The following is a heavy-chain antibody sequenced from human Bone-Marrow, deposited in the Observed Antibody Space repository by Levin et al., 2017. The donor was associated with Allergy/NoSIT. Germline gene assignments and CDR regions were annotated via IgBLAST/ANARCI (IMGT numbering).Heavy chain of an antibody. CDR1: GFTFSDYY. V-gene: IGHV3-11*01. CDR3: ARDSTRFIAVAGLNIDY. D-gene: IGHD6-19*01. J-gene: IGHJ4*02. CDR2: ISSSGSTI. Sequence: SGESLKISCAASGFTFSDYYMSWIRQAPGKGLEWVSYISSSGSTIYYADSVKGRFTISRDNAKNSLYLQMNSLRAEDTAVYYCARDSTRFIAVAGLNIDYWGQGTLVTVSS.